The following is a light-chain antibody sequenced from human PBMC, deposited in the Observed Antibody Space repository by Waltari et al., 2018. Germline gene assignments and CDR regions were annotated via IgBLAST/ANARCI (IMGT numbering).Light chain of an antibody. Sequence: SYDLTQPPSVSVSPGQTARITCSGNKLGNTFASWYQQRPGQSPVLVIYQDKKRPSGIPERFSGSNSGYTATLTISGALPMDEADYYCLAWDSSTAWTFGTGTRVTVL. CDR3: LAWDSSTAWT. CDR1: KLGNTF. J-gene: IGLJ1*01. V-gene: IGLV3-1*01. CDR2: QDK.